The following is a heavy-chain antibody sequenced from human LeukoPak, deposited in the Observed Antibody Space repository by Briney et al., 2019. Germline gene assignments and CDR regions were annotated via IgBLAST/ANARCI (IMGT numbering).Heavy chain of an antibody. J-gene: IGHJ4*02. CDR2: ISTSGDTT. D-gene: IGHD3-22*01. CDR1: GFTFSSYA. CDR3: AIMHRYYDGSGYWVH. Sequence: GGSLRLSCAAPGFTFSSYAMSWVRQAPGKGLEWVSGISTSGDTTSYADSVRCRFTISRDNPRNTLYMQMSSLTDEDTAVYYCAIMHRYYDGSGYWVHWGQGALVTVSS. V-gene: IGHV3-23*01.